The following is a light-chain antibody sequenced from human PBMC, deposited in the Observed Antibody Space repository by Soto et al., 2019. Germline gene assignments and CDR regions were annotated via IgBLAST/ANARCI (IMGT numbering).Light chain of an antibody. CDR3: SSYAGRNNYV. CDR2: EVS. V-gene: IGLV2-8*01. CDR1: SSDIGGYNY. Sequence: QSALTQPPSASGSPGQSVTISCTGTSSDIGGYNYVSWYQQHPGKAPKLMIYEVSKRPSGVPDRFSGSKSGNTASLTVSGLQVEDEADYYCSSYAGRNNYVFGRGTKVTVL. J-gene: IGLJ1*01.